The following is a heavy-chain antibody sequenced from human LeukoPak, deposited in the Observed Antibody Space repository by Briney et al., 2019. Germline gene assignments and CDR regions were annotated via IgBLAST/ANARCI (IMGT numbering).Heavy chain of an antibody. CDR1: GFTFSSYW. Sequence: GGSLRPSCAASGFTFSSYWMHWVRQAPGKGLMWVSRINSDGSSTTYADSVKGRFTISRDNTKNTLYLQMDSLRAEDTAVYYCARDINGDYSYWGQGTLVTVSS. D-gene: IGHD4-17*01. J-gene: IGHJ4*02. V-gene: IGHV3-74*01. CDR3: ARDINGDYSY. CDR2: INSDGSST.